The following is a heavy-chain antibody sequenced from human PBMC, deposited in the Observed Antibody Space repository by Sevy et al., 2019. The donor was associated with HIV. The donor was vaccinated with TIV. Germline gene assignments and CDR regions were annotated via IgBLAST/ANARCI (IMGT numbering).Heavy chain of an antibody. CDR2: IISKFGTT. D-gene: IGHD3-10*01. J-gene: IGHJ3*02. V-gene: IGHV1-69*13. CDR3: AREIPDDVSDYYSVDAFDI. Sequence: ASVKVSCKASGGSFSNFPVSWVRQAPGQGLEWMGMIISKFGTTDYAEKFQGRVTITADESMTTAYMELTSLRSDDTAVYYCAREIPDDVSDYYSVDAFDIWGQGTKVTVS. CDR1: GGSFSNFP.